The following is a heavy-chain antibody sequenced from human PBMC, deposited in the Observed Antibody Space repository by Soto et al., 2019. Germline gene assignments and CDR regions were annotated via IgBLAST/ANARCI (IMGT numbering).Heavy chain of an antibody. V-gene: IGHV3-30*03. D-gene: IGHD1-20*01. CDR2: TSYDGGNE. Sequence: QVPLVESGGGVVQPGRSLRLSCAASGFTFGTYAMHWVRQAPGKGLEWVAVTSYDGGNEHYAASVKGRFTISRDNSKNTLYLQMISLRGEDTAVYYCARGKYDWNDPIDYWGQGTLATVSS. CDR3: ARGKYDWNDPIDY. J-gene: IGHJ4*02. CDR1: GFTFGTYA.